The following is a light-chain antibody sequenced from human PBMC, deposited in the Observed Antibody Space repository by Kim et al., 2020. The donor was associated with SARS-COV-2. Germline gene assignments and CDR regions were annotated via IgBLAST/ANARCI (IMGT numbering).Light chain of an antibody. CDR2: AAS. Sequence: IQMTQSPSSLAASVGDRVTIACRASQSIGTRLNWYQQRPGKAPKLLICAASILQSGVPSRFTGTGSGTDFTLTISSLQPEDFATYYCQQSYSTPWLTFGGGTKVDIK. CDR3: QQSYSTPWLT. J-gene: IGKJ4*01. CDR1: QSIGTR. V-gene: IGKV1-39*01.